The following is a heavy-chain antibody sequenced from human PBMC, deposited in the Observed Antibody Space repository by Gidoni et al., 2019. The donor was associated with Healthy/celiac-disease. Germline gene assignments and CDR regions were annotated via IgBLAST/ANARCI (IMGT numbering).Heavy chain of an antibody. D-gene: IGHD3-16*01. V-gene: IGHV1-46*01. CDR3: ASAGGAVGLDY. CDR2: INPSGGST. CDR1: GDTFTSYY. Sequence: QVQLVQSGAEVKKPGASVKVSCKASGDTFTSYYMHWVRQAPGQGLAWMGIINPSGGSTSYAQKFQGRVTMTRDTSTSTVYMELSSLRSEDTAVYYCASAGGAVGLDYWGQGTLVTVSS. J-gene: IGHJ4*02.